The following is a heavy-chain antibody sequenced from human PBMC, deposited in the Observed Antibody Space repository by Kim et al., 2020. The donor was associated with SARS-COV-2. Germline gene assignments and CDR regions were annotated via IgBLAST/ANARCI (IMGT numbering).Heavy chain of an antibody. D-gene: IGHD2-15*01. J-gene: IGHJ4*02. CDR1: GGSISSGNYY. V-gene: IGHV4-61*02. Sequence: SETLSLTCTVSGGSISSGNYYWSWIRQPAGKGLDWIGRIYTSGSTNYNPSSKSRVTISVDTSKNQFSLKLSSVTAADTAVYYCARAKLRVGGGTVGWMAFDSSGQGTLVTVSS. CDR2: IYTSGST. CDR3: ARAKLRVGGGTVGWMAFDS.